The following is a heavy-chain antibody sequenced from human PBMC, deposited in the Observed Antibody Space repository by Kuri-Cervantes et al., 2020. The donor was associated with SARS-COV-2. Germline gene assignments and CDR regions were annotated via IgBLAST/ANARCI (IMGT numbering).Heavy chain of an antibody. CDR2: ISYDGSNK. CDR1: GFSFSNYA. CDR3: ARDRAAAGVCYSDY. V-gene: IGHV3-30-3*01. D-gene: IGHD6-13*01. Sequence: GESLKISCAASGFSFSNYAMHWVRQAPGKGLEWVAVISYDGSNKYYADSVKGRFTISRDNSKSTLYLQMNSLRAEDTAVYYCARDRAAAGVCYSDYWGQGTLVTVSS. J-gene: IGHJ4*02.